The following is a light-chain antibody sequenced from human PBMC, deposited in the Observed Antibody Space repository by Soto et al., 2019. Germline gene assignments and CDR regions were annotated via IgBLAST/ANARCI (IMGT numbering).Light chain of an antibody. CDR1: QNINTW. Sequence: DRVTITCRASQNINTWLAWYQQKPGKAPNLLIYDSSSLESGVPSRFSGSGSGTEFRLTISTMQPDDFATYYCQQYDSFSVTFGQGTRLEI. CDR3: QQYDSFSVT. V-gene: IGKV1-5*01. CDR2: DSS. J-gene: IGKJ5*01.